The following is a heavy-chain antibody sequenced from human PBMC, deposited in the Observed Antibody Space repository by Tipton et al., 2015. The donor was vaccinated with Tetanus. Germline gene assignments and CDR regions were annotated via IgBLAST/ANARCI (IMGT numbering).Heavy chain of an antibody. CDR3: AKELQWERTFDY. D-gene: IGHD1-26*01. J-gene: IGHJ4*02. CDR2: IWSDGSEQ. CDR1: GFTFGTHV. V-gene: IGHV3-30*18. Sequence: SLRLSCAASGFTFGTHVMHWVRQAPGKGLEWVAVIWSDGSEQYYANSVKGRFTISRDNSRDTLFLQMNSLTADDTAVYYCAKELQWERTFDYWGQGALVTVSS.